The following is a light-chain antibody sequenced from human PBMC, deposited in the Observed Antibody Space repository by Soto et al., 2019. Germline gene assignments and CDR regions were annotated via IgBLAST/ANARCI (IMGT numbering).Light chain of an antibody. Sequence: QSALTQPASVSGSPGQSITISCTGTSSDVGGYKYVSWYQQHPGKAPKLMMYDVNNRPSGASNRFSGSKSRNTASLTISGVQAEDEADYYCSSYSGSSVLYVFGPGTKVTVL. CDR3: SSYSGSSVLYV. CDR1: SSDVGGYKY. CDR2: DVN. J-gene: IGLJ1*01. V-gene: IGLV2-14*03.